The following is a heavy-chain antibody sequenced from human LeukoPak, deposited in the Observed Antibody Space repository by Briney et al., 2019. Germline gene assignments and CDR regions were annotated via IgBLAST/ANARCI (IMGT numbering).Heavy chain of an antibody. CDR3: ATDISTHYFGS. Sequence: GRSLRLSCAASGISFRSYGMHWVRQAPGKGLEWVTFIWYDASNKYYAESVKGRFTISRDNSRNTVFLQMNSLRAEDTAIYYCATDISTHYFGSWGQGTLVTVSS. D-gene: IGHD3-9*01. V-gene: IGHV3-33*01. CDR1: GISFRSYG. CDR2: IWYDASNK. J-gene: IGHJ4*02.